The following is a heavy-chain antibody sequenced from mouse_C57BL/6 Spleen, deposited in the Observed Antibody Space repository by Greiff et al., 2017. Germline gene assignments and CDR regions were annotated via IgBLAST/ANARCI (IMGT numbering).Heavy chain of an antibody. CDR3: AREGSYYYGSSSYFDV. V-gene: IGHV1-64*01. CDR2: IHPNSGST. CDR1: GYTFTSYW. Sequence: QVQLQQPGAELVKPGASVKLSCKASGYTFTSYWMHWVKQRPGQGLEWIGMIHPNSGSTNYNAKFKSKATLTVDKSSSTAYMQLSSLTSEDSAVYYGAREGSYYYGSSSYFDVWGTGTTVTVSS. J-gene: IGHJ1*03. D-gene: IGHD1-1*01.